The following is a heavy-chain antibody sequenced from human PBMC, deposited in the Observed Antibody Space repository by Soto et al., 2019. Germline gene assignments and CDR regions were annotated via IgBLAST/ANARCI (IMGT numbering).Heavy chain of an antibody. CDR1: GYSFPSSW. Sequence: PGESLQISCKGSGYSFPSSWISWARQMRGRGLEWMGRIDPSDSYTNYSPSFQGHVTISADKSISTAYLQWSSLKASDTAMYYCARDTYSSGSLYYYYGMDVWGQGTTVTLSS. J-gene: IGHJ6*02. CDR2: IDPSDSYT. V-gene: IGHV5-10-1*01. CDR3: ARDTYSSGSLYYYYGMDV. D-gene: IGHD3-22*01.